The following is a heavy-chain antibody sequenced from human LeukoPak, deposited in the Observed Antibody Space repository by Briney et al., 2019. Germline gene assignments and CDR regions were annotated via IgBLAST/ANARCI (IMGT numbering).Heavy chain of an antibody. CDR2: IDPNRGGT. Sequence: ASVKVSCKTSGYIFSTHYIHWVRQAPVEGLQWMGWIDPNRGGTHYAPKFQGRVTLTRDTSMSTAYMELSNLRSDDTAVYYCAXXXXXXXXHNWFDPWGQGT. V-gene: IGHV1-2*02. J-gene: IGHJ5*02. CDR3: AXXXXXXXXHNWFDP. CDR1: GYIFSTHY.